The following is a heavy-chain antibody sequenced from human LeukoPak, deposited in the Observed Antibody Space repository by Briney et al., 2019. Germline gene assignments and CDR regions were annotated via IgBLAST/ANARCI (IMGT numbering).Heavy chain of an antibody. J-gene: IGHJ4*02. V-gene: IGHV3-21*01. CDR2: ISSSSYI. D-gene: IGHD3-9*01. CDR1: GFTFSSYS. Sequence: GGSLRLSCAASGFTFSSYSMNWVRQAPGKGLEWVSSISSSSYIYYADSVKGRFTISRDNAKDSLYLQMNSLRAEDTAVYYCARGGDDILTGYYYYWGQGTLVTVSS. CDR3: ARGGDDILTGYYYY.